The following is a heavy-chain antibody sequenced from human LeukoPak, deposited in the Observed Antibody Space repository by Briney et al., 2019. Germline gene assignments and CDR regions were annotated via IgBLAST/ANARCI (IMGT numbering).Heavy chain of an antibody. CDR3: ATTSNIAVAGTPGGY. CDR1: GFTFDDSA. D-gene: IGHD6-19*01. J-gene: IGHJ4*02. V-gene: IGHV3-9*01. CDR2: ISWNSGHI. Sequence: GGSLRLSCAASGFTFDDSAMHWVRQAPGKGLEWVSGISWNSGHIGYADSVKGRFTISRDNAKNSLYLQMNSLRAEDTALYYCATTSNIAVAGTPGGYWGQGTLVTVSS.